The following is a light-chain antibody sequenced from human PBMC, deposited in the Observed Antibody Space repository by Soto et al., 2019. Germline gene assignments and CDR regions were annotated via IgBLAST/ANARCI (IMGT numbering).Light chain of an antibody. J-gene: IGKJ5*01. V-gene: IGKV3-20*01. CDR1: QSVSSTY. CDR3: QQYGSSPVT. CDR2: GAS. Sequence: EIVLTQSPGTLSLSPGERATLSCRASQSVSSTYLAWYQQKPGQSPRLLIYGASSRAAGIPDRFSGSGSGTYVTLTITRLESEDFAVYYCQQYGSSPVTFGHGTRLDIK.